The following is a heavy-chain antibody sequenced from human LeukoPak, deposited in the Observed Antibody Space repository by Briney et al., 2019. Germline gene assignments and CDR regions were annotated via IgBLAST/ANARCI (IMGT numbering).Heavy chain of an antibody. D-gene: IGHD2-8*02. CDR2: INSGGTNI. CDR3: AREGVPGGLYY. V-gene: IGHV3-74*01. J-gene: IGHJ4*02. Sequence: GGSLRLSCAASVFTLSRYWMHWVRQAPGPRLVWVSRINSGGTNIGYADSVKGRFTISRDNAKNTLYLQMNSLTAEDTAVDYCAREGVPGGLYYWGQEALVTVSS. CDR1: VFTLSRYW.